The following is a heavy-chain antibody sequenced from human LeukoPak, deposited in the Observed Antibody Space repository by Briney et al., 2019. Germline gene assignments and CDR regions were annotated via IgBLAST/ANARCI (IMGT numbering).Heavy chain of an antibody. D-gene: IGHD3-9*01. Sequence: SVKLPCKASRHTFPSYDINWVRHPTGQGREWMGWMHPNSGNTGQAQKCQGRITMTRNTSIRTAYLELSSLRPEDTAVYYCAKYKSGDYFDSGKRYYFDQWGQGTPVTVSS. CDR1: RHTFPSYD. V-gene: IGHV1-8*01. CDR2: MHPNSGNT. J-gene: IGHJ4*02. CDR3: AKYKSGDYFDSGKRYYFDQ.